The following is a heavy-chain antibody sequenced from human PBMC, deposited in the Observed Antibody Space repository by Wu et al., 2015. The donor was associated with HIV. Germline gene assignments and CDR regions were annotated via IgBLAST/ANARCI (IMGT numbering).Heavy chain of an antibody. J-gene: IGHJ3*02. CDR3: ATPGYSSSWIDDAFDI. Sequence: LVHGLGREVKKAWGLSEGSCKASGYTFTSYYMHWVRQAPGQGLEWMGIINPSGGSTSYAQKFQGRVTMTRDTSMSTVYMELSSLRSEDTAVYYCATPGYSSSWIDDAFDIWGQGTMVTVSS. CDR1: GYTFTSYY. CDR2: INPSGGST. V-gene: IGHV1-46*01. D-gene: IGHD6-13*01.